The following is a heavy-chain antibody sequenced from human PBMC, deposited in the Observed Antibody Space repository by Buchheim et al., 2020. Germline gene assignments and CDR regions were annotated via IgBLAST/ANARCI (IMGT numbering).Heavy chain of an antibody. D-gene: IGHD3-3*02. CDR2: IYNSGST. J-gene: IGHJ4*02. Sequence: QVQLQESGPGLVKPSETLSLTCTVSGGPISRYYWSWIRQSPGKRLEWIGYIYNSGSTNYNPSLKSRVTISVDTSKNLFSLRLNSVTAADTAVYYCARHDHFYGGGYDYWGQGT. CDR3: ARHDHFYGGGYDY. CDR1: GGPISRYY. V-gene: IGHV4-59*08.